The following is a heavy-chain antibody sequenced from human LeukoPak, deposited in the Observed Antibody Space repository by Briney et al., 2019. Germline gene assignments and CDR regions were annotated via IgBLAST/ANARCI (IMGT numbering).Heavy chain of an antibody. J-gene: IGHJ4*02. CDR3: AREGVVPAASTGDY. Sequence: ASVKVSCKASGYTFTGYYMHWVRQAPGQGLEWMGWINPNSGGTNYAQKFQGRVTMTRDTSISTAYMELCRLRSDDTAVYYCAREGVVPAASTGDYWGQGTLVTVSS. CDR2: INPNSGGT. CDR1: GYTFTGYY. D-gene: IGHD2-2*01. V-gene: IGHV1-2*02.